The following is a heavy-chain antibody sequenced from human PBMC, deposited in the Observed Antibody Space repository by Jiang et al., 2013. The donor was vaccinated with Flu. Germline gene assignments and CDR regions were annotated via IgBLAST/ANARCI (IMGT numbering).Heavy chain of an antibody. Sequence: LLKPSETLSLTCAVYGGSFSGYYWSWIRQPPGKGLEWIGEINHSGSTNYNPSLKSRVTISVDTSKNQFSLKLSSVTAADTAVYYCARRVAGTKYWYFDLWGRGTLVTVSS. D-gene: IGHD6-19*01. V-gene: IGHV4-34*01. CDR2: INHSGST. CDR1: GGSFSGYY. CDR3: ARRVAGTKYWYFDL. J-gene: IGHJ2*01.